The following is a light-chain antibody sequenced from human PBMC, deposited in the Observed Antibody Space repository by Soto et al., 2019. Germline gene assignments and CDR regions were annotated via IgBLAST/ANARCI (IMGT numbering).Light chain of an antibody. CDR1: SSNIGAGYV. Sequence: QSVLTQPPSVSGAPGQRVTISCTGSSSNIGAGYVVHWYQHLPGTAPRLLIYGNSNRPSGVPDRFSGSKSGTSASLAITGLQAEDEAEYYCNSYTSSTTWVFGGGTKLTVL. V-gene: IGLV1-40*01. CDR3: NSYTSSTTWV. CDR2: GNS. J-gene: IGLJ3*02.